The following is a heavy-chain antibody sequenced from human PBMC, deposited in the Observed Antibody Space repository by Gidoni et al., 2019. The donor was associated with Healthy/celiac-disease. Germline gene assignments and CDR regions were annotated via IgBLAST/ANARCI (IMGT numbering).Heavy chain of an antibody. J-gene: IGHJ4*02. CDR3: TSNIYDSSGEIDY. V-gene: IGHV3-73*02. CDR1: GFTFSGSA. Sequence: EVQLVESGGGLVQPGGSLTLSCAASGFTFSGSAMHWVRQASGKGLEWVGRIRSKANSYATAYAASVKGRFTISRDDSKNTAYLQMNSLKTEDTAVYYCTSNIYDSSGEIDYWGQGTLVTVSS. CDR2: IRSKANSYAT. D-gene: IGHD3-22*01.